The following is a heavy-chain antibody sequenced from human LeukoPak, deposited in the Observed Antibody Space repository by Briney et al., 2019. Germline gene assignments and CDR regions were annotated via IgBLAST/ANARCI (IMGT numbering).Heavy chain of an antibody. D-gene: IGHD5-12*01. CDR3: AISISFKNWFDP. Sequence: ASVKVSCKASGYTFTGYYMHWVRQAAGQGLEWMGWINPNSGGTNYAQKFQGRVTMTRDTSISTAYMELSRLRSDDTAVYYCAISISFKNWFDPWGQGTLVTVSS. V-gene: IGHV1-2*02. CDR1: GYTFTGYY. CDR2: INPNSGGT. J-gene: IGHJ5*02.